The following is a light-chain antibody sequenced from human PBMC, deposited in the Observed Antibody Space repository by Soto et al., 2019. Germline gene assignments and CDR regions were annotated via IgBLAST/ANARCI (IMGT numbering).Light chain of an antibody. CDR3: QQYYSYPSLT. CDR2: AAS. Sequence: AIRMTQSPSSLSASTGDRVTITCRASQGISSYLAWYQQKPGKAPKLLIYAASTLQSGVPSRFSGSGSGTDFTLTISCLQDEDFATYYCQQYYSYPSLTFGGGTKVEIK. J-gene: IGKJ4*01. CDR1: QGISSY. V-gene: IGKV1-8*01.